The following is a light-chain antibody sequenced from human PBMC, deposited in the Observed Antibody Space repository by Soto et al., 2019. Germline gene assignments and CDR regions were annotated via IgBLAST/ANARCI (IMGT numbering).Light chain of an antibody. CDR3: XQXNNWPL. CDR2: GAS. J-gene: IGKJ4*01. CDR1: QSVSSN. V-gene: IGKV3-15*01. Sequence: EIVMTQSPATLSVSPGERATLSCRASQSVSSNLAWYQQKPGQAPRLLIYGASTRATGIPARFSGSGSGTEFTLXISXLXXXXXXXXXXXQXNNWPLFGGGTKVEIK.